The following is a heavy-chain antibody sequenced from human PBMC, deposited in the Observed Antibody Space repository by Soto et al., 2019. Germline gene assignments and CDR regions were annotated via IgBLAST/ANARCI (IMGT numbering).Heavy chain of an antibody. Sequence: PGGSLRLSCTASGFTFGDYAMSWVRQAPGKGLEWVGFIRSKAYGGTTEYAASVKGRFTISRDDSKSIAYLQMNSLKTEDTAVYYCTRDRAVAGTLWAFVYFDLWGPGTQVTVSS. CDR2: IRSKAYGGTT. CDR1: GFTFGDYA. CDR3: TRDRAVAGTLWAFVYFDL. D-gene: IGHD6-19*01. V-gene: IGHV3-49*04. J-gene: IGHJ4*01.